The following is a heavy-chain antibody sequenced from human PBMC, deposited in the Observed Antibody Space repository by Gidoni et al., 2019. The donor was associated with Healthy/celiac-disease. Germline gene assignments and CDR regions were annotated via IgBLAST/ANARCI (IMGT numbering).Heavy chain of an antibody. V-gene: IGHV3-9*01. CDR3: ASSGSIDAFDI. D-gene: IGHD3-10*01. CDR1: GFTLDDYA. CDR2: ISWNSGSI. Sequence: EVQLVESGGGLGQPGRSLRLSCAASGFTLDDYAMPWVRQAPGKGLEWVSGISWNSGSIGYADSVKGRFTISRDNAKNSLYLQMNSLRAEDTALYYCASSGSIDAFDIWGQGTMVTVSS. J-gene: IGHJ3*02.